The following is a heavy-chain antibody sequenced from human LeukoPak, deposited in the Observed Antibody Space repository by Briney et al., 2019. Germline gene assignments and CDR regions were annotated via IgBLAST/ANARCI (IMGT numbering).Heavy chain of an antibody. V-gene: IGHV3-11*04. CDR3: ARVRWSGYFAFDP. D-gene: IGHD3-3*01. CDR1: GFTFSDYY. CDR2: ISSSGSTI. Sequence: PGGSLRLSCAASGFTFSDYYMSWIRQAPGKGLEWVSYISSSGSTIYYADSVKGRFTISRDNAKSSLYLQMNSLRAEDTAVYYCARVRWSGYFAFDPWGQGTLVTVSS. J-gene: IGHJ5*02.